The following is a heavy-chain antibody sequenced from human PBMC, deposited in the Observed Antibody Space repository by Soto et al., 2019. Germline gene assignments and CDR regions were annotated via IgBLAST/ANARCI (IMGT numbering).Heavy chain of an antibody. D-gene: IGHD6-19*01. Sequence: ASVKVSCKASGYTFTGYYMHWVRQAPGQGLEWMGWINPNSGGTNYAQKFQGWVTMTRDTSISTAYMELSRLRSDDTAVYYCARAPIAVGLTYYYSGMDVWGQGTTVTVSS. CDR2: INPNSGGT. CDR3: ARAPIAVGLTYYYSGMDV. J-gene: IGHJ6*02. CDR1: GYTFTGYY. V-gene: IGHV1-2*04.